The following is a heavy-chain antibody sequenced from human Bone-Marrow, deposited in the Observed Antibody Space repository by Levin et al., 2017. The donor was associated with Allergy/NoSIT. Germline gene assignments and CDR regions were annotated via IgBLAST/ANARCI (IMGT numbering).Heavy chain of an antibody. J-gene: IGHJ4*01. Sequence: RAGGSLRLSCAASGFTFSYHWMSWVRRAPGKGLEWLASIHHDGSEKTYVDSVKGRFTISRDNAKKSLYLQMDSLRAEDTAVYYCSRERGSTRDCSGGTCKEGYYSDFWGHGTLVTVSS. V-gene: IGHV3-7*01. D-gene: IGHD2-15*01. CDR2: IHHDGSEK. CDR1: GFTFSYHW. CDR3: SRERGSTRDCSGGTCKEGYYSDF.